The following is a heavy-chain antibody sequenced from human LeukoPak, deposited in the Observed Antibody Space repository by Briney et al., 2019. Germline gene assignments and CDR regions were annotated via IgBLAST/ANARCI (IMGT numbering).Heavy chain of an antibody. V-gene: IGHV1-2*02. J-gene: IGHJ4*02. Sequence: ASVTVSCKASGYTFTAYYIHWVRQAPGQGLEWMAWINPNSGDTYSAPQFQGRVTMTRDTSISTASMELSWLSSDDTAVYYCATGVATAFTYWGQGTLVTVSS. CDR1: GYTFTAYY. CDR2: INPNSGDT. D-gene: IGHD5-18*01. CDR3: ATGVATAFTY.